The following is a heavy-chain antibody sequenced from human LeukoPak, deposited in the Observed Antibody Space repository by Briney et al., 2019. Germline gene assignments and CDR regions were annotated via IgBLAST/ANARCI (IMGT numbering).Heavy chain of an antibody. CDR3: AAALEYQLLKGYFDL. J-gene: IGHJ2*01. V-gene: IGHV1-18*01. CDR1: GYAFTSYG. D-gene: IGHD2-2*01. Sequence: ASVKVSCKASGYAFTSYGIRWVRQAPGQGLEWMGWISAYNGNTNYAQKLQGRVTMTTDTSTSTAYMELRSLRSDDTAVYYCAAALEYQLLKGYFDLWGRGTLVTVSS. CDR2: ISAYNGNT.